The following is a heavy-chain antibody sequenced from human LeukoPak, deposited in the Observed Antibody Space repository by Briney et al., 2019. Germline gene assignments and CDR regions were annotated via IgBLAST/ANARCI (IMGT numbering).Heavy chain of an antibody. V-gene: IGHV4-39*01. J-gene: IGHJ4*02. D-gene: IGHD3-10*01. Sequence: PSETLSLTCTVSVGSISSSSYYWGWIRQPPGKGLEWIGSIYYNGSTYYNPSLKSQITIYVDTYKNQFSLKLSSVTAADTAVYYCARLHYYGSGSYYNYWGQGTLVTVSS. CDR1: VGSISSSSYY. CDR2: IYYNGST. CDR3: ARLHYYGSGSYYNY.